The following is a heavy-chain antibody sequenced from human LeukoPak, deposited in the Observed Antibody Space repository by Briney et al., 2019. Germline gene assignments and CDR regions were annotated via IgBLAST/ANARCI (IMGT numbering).Heavy chain of an antibody. V-gene: IGHV4-34*01. J-gene: IGHJ4*02. Sequence: SETLSLTCAVYGGSFSGYYWSWIRQPPGKGLEWIGEINHSGSTNYNPSLKSRVTISVDTSKTQFSLKLSSVTAADTAVYYCARGQVGTQPGELIDYWGQGTLVTVSS. CDR2: INHSGST. D-gene: IGHD2-21*02. CDR1: GGSFSGYY. CDR3: ARGQVGTQPGELIDY.